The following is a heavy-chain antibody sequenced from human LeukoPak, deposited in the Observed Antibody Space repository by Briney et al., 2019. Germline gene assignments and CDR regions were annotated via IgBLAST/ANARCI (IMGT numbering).Heavy chain of an antibody. J-gene: IGHJ4*02. Sequence: YPSETLSITCAVYGGSFSGYYWSWIRQPPGKGLEWIGEINHSGSTNYNPSLKSRVTISVDTSKNQFSLKLSSVTAADTAVYYCARRRGRFDYWGQGTLVTVSS. D-gene: IGHD5-12*01. CDR1: GGSFSGYY. CDR2: INHSGST. CDR3: ARRRGRFDY. V-gene: IGHV4-34*01.